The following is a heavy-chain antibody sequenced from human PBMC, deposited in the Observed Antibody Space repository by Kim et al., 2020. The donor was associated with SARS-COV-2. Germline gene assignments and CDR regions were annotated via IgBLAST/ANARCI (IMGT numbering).Heavy chain of an antibody. Sequence: PTYAPGFTGRFVFSLDTSVSTAYLQISSLKTEETAVYYCARGKQRYLFDYWGQGTLVTVSS. J-gene: IGHJ4*02. V-gene: IGHV7-4-1*02. CDR2: P. CDR3: ARGKQRYLFDY. D-gene: IGHD3-9*01.